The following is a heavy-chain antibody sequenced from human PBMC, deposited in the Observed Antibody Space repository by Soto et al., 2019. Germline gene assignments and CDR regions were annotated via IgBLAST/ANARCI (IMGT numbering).Heavy chain of an antibody. J-gene: IGHJ6*02. Sequence: GGSLRLSCEASGFTFSSYWMSWVRQAPGKGLEWVANIKKDGSEKYYVDSVKGRFTISRDNAKNSLYLQMNSLRAEDTAVYYCARDRYSYYDFWSGSLPYYYYGMDVWGQGTTVTVSS. CDR3: ARDRYSYYDFWSGSLPYYYYGMDV. CDR2: IKKDGSEK. CDR1: GFTFSSYW. D-gene: IGHD3-3*01. V-gene: IGHV3-7*01.